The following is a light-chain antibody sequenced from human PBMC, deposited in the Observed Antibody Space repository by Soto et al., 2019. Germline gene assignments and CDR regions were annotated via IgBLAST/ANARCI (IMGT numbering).Light chain of an antibody. CDR3: CSYAGDLAL. J-gene: IGLJ2*01. V-gene: IGLV2-11*01. Sequence: AVLEKPRSVCGSPGQAVTISCTGTSSDVGGYDFVSWYQQHPGKAPKLMISDVSKRPSGVPDRFSGSKSGNTASLTISGLQAEDEADYYCCSYAGDLALFGGGTK. CDR2: DVS. CDR1: SSDVGGYDF.